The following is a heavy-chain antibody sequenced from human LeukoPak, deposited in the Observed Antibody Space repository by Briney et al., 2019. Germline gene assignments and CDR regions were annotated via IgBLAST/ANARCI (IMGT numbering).Heavy chain of an antibody. CDR1: GFTFSTYW. V-gene: IGHV3-7*03. CDR3: ARDVLGRSGEQLDY. Sequence: PGGSLRLSCAASGFTFSTYWMTWVRQAPGKGLEWVANIKQDGSQKYYVDSVKGRITISRDNAKDSLYLQMNSLRVEDTAVYYCARDVLGRSGEQLDYWGQGTLVTVSS. J-gene: IGHJ4*02. D-gene: IGHD3-3*01. CDR2: IKQDGSQK.